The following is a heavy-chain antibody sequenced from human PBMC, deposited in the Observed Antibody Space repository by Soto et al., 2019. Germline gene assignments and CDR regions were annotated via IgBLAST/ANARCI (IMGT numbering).Heavy chain of an antibody. Sequence: PSETLSLTCAVYGGSFSGYYWSWIRQPPGKGLEWIGEINHSGSTNYNPSLKSRVTISVDTSKNQFSLKLSSVTAADTAVYYCARRGAGAIARYYYGMDVRGQGTTVTVSS. CDR2: INHSGST. CDR1: GGSFSGYY. D-gene: IGHD2-21*01. J-gene: IGHJ6*02. CDR3: ARRGAGAIARYYYGMDV. V-gene: IGHV4-34*01.